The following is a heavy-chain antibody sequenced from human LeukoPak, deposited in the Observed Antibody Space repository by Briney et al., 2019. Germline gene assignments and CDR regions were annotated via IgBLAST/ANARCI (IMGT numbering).Heavy chain of an antibody. D-gene: IGHD2-15*01. Sequence: GGSLRLSCAASGFTLKNYWMSWVRQAPGKGLEWVANIKQDGSEKNYVDSVKGRFTISRDNAKNSLYLQVSSLRAEDTAVYYCAREGFPAAYDYWGQGTLVTVSS. CDR2: IKQDGSEK. V-gene: IGHV3-7*01. CDR1: GFTLKNYW. CDR3: AREGFPAAYDY. J-gene: IGHJ4*02.